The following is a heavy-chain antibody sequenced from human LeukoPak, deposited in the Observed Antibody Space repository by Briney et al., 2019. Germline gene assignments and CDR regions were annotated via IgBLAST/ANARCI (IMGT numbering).Heavy chain of an antibody. J-gene: IGHJ4*02. CDR2: IYSSGST. Sequence: EWIGYIYSSGSTNYNPSLKSRVPISVDTSKTQFSLKLSSVTAADTAVYYCARQWRGDFDYWGQGTLVTVSS. D-gene: IGHD3-10*01. CDR3: ARQWRGDFDY. V-gene: IGHV4-59*08.